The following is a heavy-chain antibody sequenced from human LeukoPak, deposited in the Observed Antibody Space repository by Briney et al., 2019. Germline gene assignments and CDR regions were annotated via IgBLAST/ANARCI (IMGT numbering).Heavy chain of an antibody. V-gene: IGHV1-69*04. Sequence: SVKVSCKASGGTFSSYAISWVRQAPGQGLEWMGRIIPILGIANYAQKFQGRVTITADKSTSTAYMELSSLRSGDTAVYYCARGPRRYCSSTSCHIDYWGQGTLVTVSS. D-gene: IGHD2-2*01. CDR2: IIPILGIA. CDR3: ARGPRRYCSSTSCHIDY. CDR1: GGTFSSYA. J-gene: IGHJ4*02.